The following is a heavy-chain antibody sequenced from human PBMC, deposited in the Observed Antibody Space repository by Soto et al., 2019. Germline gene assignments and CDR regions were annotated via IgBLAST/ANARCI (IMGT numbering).Heavy chain of an antibody. CDR3: ARGSPGGDSVFDSYFDL. CDR2: INADNGNT. Sequence: QVQLVQSGAEVKKPGASVKLSCKASGYTFTPYAMHWLRQAPGQRFEWIGWINADNGNTEYSQKFQGRVTFTRDTSVTTDYMDVSSLSSEDTAVYFCARGSPGGDSVFDSYFDLWGRGTLVTVSS. D-gene: IGHD2-21*02. CDR1: GYTFTPYA. V-gene: IGHV1-3*01. J-gene: IGHJ2*01.